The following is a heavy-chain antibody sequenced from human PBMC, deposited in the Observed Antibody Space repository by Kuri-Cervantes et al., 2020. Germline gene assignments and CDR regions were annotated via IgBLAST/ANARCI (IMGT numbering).Heavy chain of an antibody. J-gene: IGHJ4*02. CDR1: GFTFSSHG. CDR2: ISNDGTNK. Sequence: GESLKISCAASGFTFSSHGMHWVRQAPGKGLEWIAVISNDGTNKYYVDSVKGRFTISRDNSKNTLYLQMSSLRAEDTAVYYCARCTVAGHFDYWGQGTLVTVSS. D-gene: IGHD6-19*01. V-gene: IGHV3-30*03. CDR3: ARCTVAGHFDY.